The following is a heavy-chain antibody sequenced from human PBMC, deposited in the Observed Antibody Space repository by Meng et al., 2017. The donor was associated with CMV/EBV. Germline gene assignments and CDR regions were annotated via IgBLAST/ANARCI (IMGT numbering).Heavy chain of an antibody. CDR1: GFNFSAYW. D-gene: IGHD3-16*01. CDR3: AREYGGWFDP. Sequence: GGSLRLSCAASGFNFSAYWMIWVRQAPGKGLEWVANIKQHGSEKYYVDSVKGRFTISRGDAKNSLYLQMNSLRVEDTAVYYCAREYGGWFDPWGQGTLVTVSS. CDR2: IKQHGSEK. V-gene: IGHV3-7*01. J-gene: IGHJ5*02.